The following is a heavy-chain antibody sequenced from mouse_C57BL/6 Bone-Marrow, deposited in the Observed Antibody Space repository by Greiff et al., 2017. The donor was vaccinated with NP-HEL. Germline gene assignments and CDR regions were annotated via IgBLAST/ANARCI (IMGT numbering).Heavy chain of an antibody. V-gene: IGHV3-6*01. Sequence: EVQLQESGPGLVKPSQSLSLTCSVTGYSITSGYYWNWIRQFPGNKLEWMGYISYDGSNNYNPSLKNRISITRDTSKNQFFLKLNSVTTEDTATYYCARVDGYYGGFAYWGQGTLVTVSA. D-gene: IGHD2-3*01. J-gene: IGHJ3*01. CDR1: GYSITSGYY. CDR3: ARVDGYYGGFAY. CDR2: ISYDGSN.